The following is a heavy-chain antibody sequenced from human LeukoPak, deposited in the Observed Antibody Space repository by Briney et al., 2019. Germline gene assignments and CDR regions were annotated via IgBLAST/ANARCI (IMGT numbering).Heavy chain of an antibody. D-gene: IGHD3-9*01. CDR1: GFTLRSYA. CDR3: AKDRYYYILTGYYWPNTNAFDI. CDR2: ISGSGGST. J-gene: IGHJ3*02. V-gene: IGHV3-23*01. Sequence: GGPLRLSCAASGFTLRSYAMSWVRQAQGKGLEWVSAISGSGGSTYYADSVKGRFTISRDNSMNTLYLQMNSLRAEDTAVYYCAKDRYYYILTGYYWPNTNAFDIWGQGTMVTVSS.